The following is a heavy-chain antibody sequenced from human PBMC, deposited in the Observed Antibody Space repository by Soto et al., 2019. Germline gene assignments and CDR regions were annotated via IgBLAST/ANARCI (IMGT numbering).Heavy chain of an antibody. CDR1: GFTFSSYG. CDR2: IWFDGSNT. Sequence: GGSLRLSCAASGFTFSSYGMHWVRQTPGKGLEWVTLIWFDGSNTYYEDSVKGRFTISRDNSKNTLYLQMNSLRAEDTAVYYCARGRGYCGGTNCYLDYWGQGALVTVSS. D-gene: IGHD2-21*01. CDR3: ARGRGYCGGTNCYLDY. V-gene: IGHV3-33*01. J-gene: IGHJ4*02.